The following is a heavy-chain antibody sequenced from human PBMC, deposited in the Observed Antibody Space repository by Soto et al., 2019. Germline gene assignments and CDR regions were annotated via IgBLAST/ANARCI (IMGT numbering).Heavy chain of an antibody. Sequence: SETLSLTCTVSGGSISSGGYYWSWIRQHPGKGLEWIGYIYYSGSTYYNPSLKSRVTISVDTSKNQFSLKLSSVTAADTAVYYCASRYCSSPSCYPKFDYWGQGTLVTVSS. D-gene: IGHD2-2*01. CDR3: ASRYCSSPSCYPKFDY. CDR1: GGSISSGGYY. J-gene: IGHJ4*02. V-gene: IGHV4-31*03. CDR2: IYYSGST.